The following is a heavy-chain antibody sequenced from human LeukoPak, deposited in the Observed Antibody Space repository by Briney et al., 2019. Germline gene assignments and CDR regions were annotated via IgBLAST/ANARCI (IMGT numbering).Heavy chain of an antibody. V-gene: IGHV3-30-3*01. Sequence: PGGSLRLSCAASGFSFSTSAMHWVRQAPGKGLESVTIMAFYGTDINYIDSVKGRFTISRDNSKKKLYLEMNSLRSEDTAVYYCVRDARGSLDYWGQGTLVTVSS. CDR3: VRDARGSLDY. CDR1: GFSFSTSA. J-gene: IGHJ4*02. CDR2: MAFYGTDI.